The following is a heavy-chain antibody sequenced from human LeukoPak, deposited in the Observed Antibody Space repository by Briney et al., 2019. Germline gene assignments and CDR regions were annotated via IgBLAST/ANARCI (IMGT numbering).Heavy chain of an antibody. D-gene: IGHD1-26*01. CDR1: GYTFTSYY. J-gene: IGHJ4*02. Sequence: ASVKVSCKASGYTFTSYYMHWVRQAPGQGLEWMGIINPSGGSTSYAQKFQGRATMTRDTSTSTVYMELSSLRSEDTAVYYCARGSGSYLGGATEYFDYWGQGTLVTVSS. CDR3: ARGSGSYLGGATEYFDY. V-gene: IGHV1-46*03. CDR2: INPSGGST.